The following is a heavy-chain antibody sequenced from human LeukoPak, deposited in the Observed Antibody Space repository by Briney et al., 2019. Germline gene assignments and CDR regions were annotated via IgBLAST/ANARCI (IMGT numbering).Heavy chain of an antibody. CDR3: AKAYCSSTNCYSDY. CDR2: ISASGGST. J-gene: IGHJ4*02. Sequence: GGSLRLSCAASGFTFSSYAMGWVRQAPGKGLDWVSAISASGGSTYYADSVTGRFTISRDNSKNTLYLQMNSLRAEDTAVYYCAKAYCSSTNCYSDYWGQGTLVTVSS. V-gene: IGHV3-23*01. D-gene: IGHD2-2*01. CDR1: GFTFSSYA.